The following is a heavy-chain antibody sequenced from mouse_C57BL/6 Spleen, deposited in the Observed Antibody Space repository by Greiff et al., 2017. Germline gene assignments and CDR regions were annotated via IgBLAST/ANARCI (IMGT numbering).Heavy chain of an antibody. CDR1: GFTFTDYY. CDR3: ARYSIYYGSYYFDY. J-gene: IGHJ2*01. CDR2: IRNKANGYTT. V-gene: IGHV7-3*01. D-gene: IGHD2-1*01. Sequence: EVKVVESGGGLVQPGGSLSLSCAASGFTFTDYYMSWVRQPPGKALEWLGFIRNKANGYTTEYSASVKGRFTISRDNSQSSLYLQMNALRAEDSATYYCARYSIYYGSYYFDYWGQGTTLTVSS.